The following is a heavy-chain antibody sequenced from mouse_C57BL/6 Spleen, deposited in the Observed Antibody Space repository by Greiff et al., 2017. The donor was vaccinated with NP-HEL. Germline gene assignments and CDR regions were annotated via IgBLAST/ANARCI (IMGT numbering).Heavy chain of an antibody. CDR2: IDPSDSET. CDR3: ARSGDYPLAY. CDR1: GYTFTSYW. J-gene: IGHJ3*01. D-gene: IGHD2-4*01. V-gene: IGHV1-52*01. Sequence: QVQLQQSGAELVRPGSSVKLSCKASGYTFTSYWMHWVKQRPIQGLEWIGNIDPSDSETHYNQKFKDKATLTVDKSSSTAYMQLSSLTSEDSAVYYCARSGDYPLAYWGQGTLVTVSA.